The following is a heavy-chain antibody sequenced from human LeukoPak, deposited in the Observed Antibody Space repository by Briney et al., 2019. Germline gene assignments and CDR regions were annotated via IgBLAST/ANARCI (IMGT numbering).Heavy chain of an antibody. CDR1: GFTFSSYW. CDR3: ARGGVDQRFDY. Sequence: GGSLRLSCAASGFTFSSYWMSWVRQVPGKGLEWVANIKPDDSEIYYVASVKGRFTISRDNAKNSVFLHMNSLRAEDTAVYYCARGGVDQRFDYWGQGTLVTVSS. J-gene: IGHJ4*02. D-gene: IGHD2-15*01. CDR2: IKPDDSEI. V-gene: IGHV3-7*01.